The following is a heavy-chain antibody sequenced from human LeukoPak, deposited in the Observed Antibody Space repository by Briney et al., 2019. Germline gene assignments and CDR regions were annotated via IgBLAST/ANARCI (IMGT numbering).Heavy chain of an antibody. CDR1: GFTVSSNY. Sequence: GGSLRLSCAASGFTVSSNYMSWVRQAPGKGLEWVSVIYSGGSTYYADSVKGRFTISRDNSKNTLYLQMNSLRVEDTAVYYCARGKYDFWSGYYLDYWGQGTLVTVSS. CDR2: IYSGGST. V-gene: IGHV3-66*02. J-gene: IGHJ4*02. D-gene: IGHD3-3*01. CDR3: ARGKYDFWSGYYLDY.